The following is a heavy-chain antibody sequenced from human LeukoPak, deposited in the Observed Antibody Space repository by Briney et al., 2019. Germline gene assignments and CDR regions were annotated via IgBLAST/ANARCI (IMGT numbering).Heavy chain of an antibody. CDR3: ARDRHDFWSGAKYYFDY. V-gene: IGHV1-2*02. CDR2: INPNSGGT. Sequence: ASVKVSCKASGYTFTGYYMHWVRQPPGQGLEWMGWINPNSGGTNYAQKFQGRVTMTRDTSISTAYMELSRLRSDDTAVYYCARDRHDFWSGAKYYFDYWGQGTLVTVSS. D-gene: IGHD3-3*01. CDR1: GYTFTGYY. J-gene: IGHJ4*02.